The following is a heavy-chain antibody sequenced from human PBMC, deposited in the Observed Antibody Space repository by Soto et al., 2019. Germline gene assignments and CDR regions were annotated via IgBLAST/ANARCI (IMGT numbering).Heavy chain of an antibody. D-gene: IGHD2-15*01. V-gene: IGHV3-7*01. Sequence: LSCAASGFTFSNYWMTWVRQAPGKGLEWVANIKEDGSEKHYVDSVKGRFTISRDNAKNSLYLQMNSLRVEDTAVYFCSRDVVVGAKALNYWGQGALVTVSS. J-gene: IGHJ4*02. CDR3: SRDVVVGAKALNY. CDR2: IKEDGSEK. CDR1: GFTFSNYW.